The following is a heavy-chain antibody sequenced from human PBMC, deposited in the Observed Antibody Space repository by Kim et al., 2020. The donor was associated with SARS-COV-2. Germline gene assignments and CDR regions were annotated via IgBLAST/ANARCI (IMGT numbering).Heavy chain of an antibody. V-gene: IGHV5-10-1*01. Sequence: SPSLQGQVTISADKSISTSYLQWSSLKASDTAMYYCARNGIAAAGYYFDYWGQGTLVTVSS. CDR3: ARNGIAAAGYYFDY. D-gene: IGHD6-25*01. J-gene: IGHJ4*02.